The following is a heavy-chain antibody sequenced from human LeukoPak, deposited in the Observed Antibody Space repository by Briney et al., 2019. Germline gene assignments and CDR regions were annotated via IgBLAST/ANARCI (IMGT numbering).Heavy chain of an antibody. CDR2: IYYIGST. CDR1: GGSVSSYY. J-gene: IGHJ6*02. Sequence: SETLSLTCTFSGGSVSSYYWSWIRQPPGKRLEWIGYIYYIGSTDYNPSLESRLTISLDTSKNHCSLKLSSVTAADTAVYYCAARRGYCSSTSCYGPYGMDVWGQGTTVTVSS. V-gene: IGHV4-59*02. CDR3: AARRGYCSSTSCYGPYGMDV. D-gene: IGHD2-2*01.